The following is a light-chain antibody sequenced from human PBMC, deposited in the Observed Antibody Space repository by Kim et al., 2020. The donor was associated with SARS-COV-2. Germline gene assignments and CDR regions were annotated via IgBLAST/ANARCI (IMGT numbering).Light chain of an antibody. Sequence: VSPGQTAIAPWSGLMVGDKHVVWYQQKSGQSPVLVIYQDSKRPSGIPERFSGSNSGNTATLTISGTQAMDEADYYCQAWDRSTAVFGGGTQLTVL. CDR2: QDS. J-gene: IGLJ3*02. CDR1: MVGDKH. CDR3: QAWDRSTAV. V-gene: IGLV3-1*01.